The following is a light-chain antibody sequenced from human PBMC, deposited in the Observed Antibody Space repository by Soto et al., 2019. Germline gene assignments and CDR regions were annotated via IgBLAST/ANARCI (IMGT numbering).Light chain of an antibody. CDR3: QQYNSSSRT. J-gene: IGKJ1*01. V-gene: IGKV1-5*01. CDR1: QSITNR. Sequence: DIEMTQSPSTLSASVGDRAAITSPASQSITNRLAWYQQRPGKARKLLIFDASSLESGVPSRFSGSRSGTEFTLTISSLQADDFEPYYCQQYNSSSRTFGLGTMVDIK. CDR2: DAS.